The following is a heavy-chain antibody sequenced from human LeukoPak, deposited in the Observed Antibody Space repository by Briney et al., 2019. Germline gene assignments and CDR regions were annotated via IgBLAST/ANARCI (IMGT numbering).Heavy chain of an antibody. CDR2: ISSSSTYK. CDR1: GFTFSSYS. J-gene: IGHJ3*02. Sequence: PGGSLRLSCAASGFTFSSYSINWVRQAPGKGLEWVSSISSSSTYKYYADSVKGRFTVSRDNAKNSLYLQMNSLRAEDTAVYYCASIQSSGFVGAFDIWGQGTMVTVSS. D-gene: IGHD6-19*01. CDR3: ASIQSSGFVGAFDI. V-gene: IGHV3-21*01.